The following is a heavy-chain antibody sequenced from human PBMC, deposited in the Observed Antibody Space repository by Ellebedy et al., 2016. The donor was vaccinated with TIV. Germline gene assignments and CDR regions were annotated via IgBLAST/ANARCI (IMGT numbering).Heavy chain of an antibody. D-gene: IGHD5-12*01. CDR1: GGPFSSNA. CDR2: IVAIFRTV. J-gene: IGHJ4*02. CDR3: ARARGYNGPYNFDF. Sequence: SVKVSCKASGGPFSSNAISWVRQAPGQGLEWMGGIVAIFRTVNYAQKFQGRITITADAFGSTVYLELSSLRSEDTAVYYCARARGYNGPYNFDFWGQGTLVTVSS. V-gene: IGHV1-69*13.